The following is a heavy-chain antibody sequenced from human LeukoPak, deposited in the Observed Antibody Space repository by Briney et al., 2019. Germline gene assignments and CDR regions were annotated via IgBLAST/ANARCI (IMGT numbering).Heavy chain of an antibody. D-gene: IGHD6-13*01. CDR3: ARGHSEQQLVLGDYYYYMDV. CDR1: VFTFSSYA. V-gene: IGHV3-30*04. Sequence: GGSLRLSCAASVFTFSSYAMHWVRQAPGKGLEWVAVISYDGSNKYYADSVKGRFTISRDNSKNTLYLQMNSLRAEDTAVYYCARGHSEQQLVLGDYYYYMDVWGKGTTVTVSS. CDR2: ISYDGSNK. J-gene: IGHJ6*03.